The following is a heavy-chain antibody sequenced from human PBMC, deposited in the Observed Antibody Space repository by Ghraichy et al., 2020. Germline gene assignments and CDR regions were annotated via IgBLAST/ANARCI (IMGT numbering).Heavy chain of an antibody. CDR2: IKSKTDGGTT. CDR3: TTEGDRYCSGGSCYSSLRYSEGGDD. Sequence: GGSLRLSYAASGFTFSKVWMSWVRQAPGKGLEWVGRIKSKTDGGTTDYAAPVKGSFTISRDDSKNTLYLQMNSLKTEDTAVYYCTTEGDRYCSGGSCYSSLRYSEGGDDWGQGTLVT. J-gene: IGHJ4*02. D-gene: IGHD2-15*01. V-gene: IGHV3-15*01. CDR1: GFTFSKVW.